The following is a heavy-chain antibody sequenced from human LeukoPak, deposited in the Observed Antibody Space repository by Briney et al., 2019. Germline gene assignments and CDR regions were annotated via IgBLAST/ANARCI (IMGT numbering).Heavy chain of an antibody. CDR1: GYTFTGYY. V-gene: IGHV1-2*02. Sequence: SVKVSCKASGYTFTGYYMHWVRQAPGQGLEWIGWINPNSGGTNYAQKFQGRVTMTRDTSISTAYMELRSLRSDDTAVYYCARGHITMGRLRAFDIWGQGTMVTVSS. J-gene: IGHJ3*02. CDR3: ARGHITMGRLRAFDI. D-gene: IGHD3-10*01. CDR2: INPNSGGT.